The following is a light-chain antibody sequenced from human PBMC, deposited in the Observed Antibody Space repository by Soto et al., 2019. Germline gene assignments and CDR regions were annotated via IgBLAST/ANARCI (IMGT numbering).Light chain of an antibody. J-gene: IGKJ3*01. Sequence: EIMLTQSPGTLSLSPGERATLSCRASQSVNNNFLTWDQPKRGQPPRLLIHGASSRTTGIPDRFSGSGSGTVFPLAISRLEPEDFAVYYCKQYGDSPFTFGPGTKVGIK. CDR2: GAS. CDR3: KQYGDSPFT. CDR1: QSVNNNF. V-gene: IGKV3-20*01.